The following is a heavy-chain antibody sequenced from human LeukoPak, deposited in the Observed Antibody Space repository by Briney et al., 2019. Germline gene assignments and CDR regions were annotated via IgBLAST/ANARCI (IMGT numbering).Heavy chain of an antibody. CDR1: GYTFTGYY. V-gene: IGHV1-2*02. CDR2: INPNSGGT. CDR3: ATDMIAVAAKEMDY. Sequence: ASVKVSCKASGYTFTGYYMHWVRQAPGQGLEWMGWINPNSGGTNYAQKFQGRVTMTRDTSISTAYMELSRLRSDDTAVYYCATDMIAVAAKEMDYWGQGTLVTVSS. J-gene: IGHJ4*02. D-gene: IGHD6-19*01.